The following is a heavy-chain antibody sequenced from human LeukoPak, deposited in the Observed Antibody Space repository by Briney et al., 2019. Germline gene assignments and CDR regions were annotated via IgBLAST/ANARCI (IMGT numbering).Heavy chain of an antibody. J-gene: IGHJ5*02. CDR1: GGSISSGSYY. CDR3: ARGSHVDTASLFDP. CDR2: IYYSGST. Sequence: KTSETLSLTCTVSGGSISSGSYYWSWIRQPAGKGLEWIGSIYYSGSTYYNPSLKSRVTISVDTSKNQFSLKLSSVTAADTAVYYCARGSHVDTASLFDPWGQGTLVTVSS. V-gene: IGHV4-39*07. D-gene: IGHD5-18*01.